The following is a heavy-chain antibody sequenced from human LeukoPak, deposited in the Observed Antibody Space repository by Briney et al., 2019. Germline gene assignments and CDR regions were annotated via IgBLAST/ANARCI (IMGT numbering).Heavy chain of an antibody. CDR2: IYPGDSDT. J-gene: IGHJ4*02. CDR3: ARQTGLWFGELSLFDY. V-gene: IGHV5-51*01. CDR1: GYSFTNSW. D-gene: IGHD3-10*01. Sequence: GESLKISCQGSGYSFTNSWIGWVRQMPGKGLEWMGIIYPGDSDTRYSPSFQGQVTISADKSISTAYLQWSSLKASDTAMYYCARQTGLWFGELSLFDYWGQGTLVTVSS.